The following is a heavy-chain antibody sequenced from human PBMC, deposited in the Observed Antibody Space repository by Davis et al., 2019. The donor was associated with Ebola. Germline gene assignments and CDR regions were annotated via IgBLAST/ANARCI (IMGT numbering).Heavy chain of an antibody. Sequence: SVKVSCKASGGTFSSYTISWVRQAPGQGLEWMGRIIPILGIANYAQKLQGRVTITADKSTSTAYMELSSLRSEDTAVYYCARDLGGIAAAGNPWGQGTLVTVSS. V-gene: IGHV1-69*04. CDR3: ARDLGGIAAAGNP. D-gene: IGHD6-13*01. CDR1: GGTFSSYT. CDR2: IIPILGIA. J-gene: IGHJ5*02.